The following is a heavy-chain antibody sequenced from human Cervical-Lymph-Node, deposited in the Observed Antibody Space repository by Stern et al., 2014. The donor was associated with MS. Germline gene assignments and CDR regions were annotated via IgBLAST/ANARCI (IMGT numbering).Heavy chain of an antibody. J-gene: IGHJ4*02. CDR2: IWYDGSNP. CDR1: GFSFSRYA. Sequence: QVQLVQSGGGVVQPGRSLRLSCAASGFSFSRYAMHWVRQAPGKGLEWVALIWYDGSNPYYAYSVTGRFTISRDNFKNTLYLQMNSLRAEDTAVYYCASAYSSSHYYFDYWGQGTLVTVSS. D-gene: IGHD6-13*01. CDR3: ASAYSSSHYYFDY. V-gene: IGHV3-33*01.